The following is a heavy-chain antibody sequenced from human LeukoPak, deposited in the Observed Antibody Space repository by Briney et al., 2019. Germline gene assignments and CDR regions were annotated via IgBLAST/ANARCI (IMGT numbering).Heavy chain of an antibody. CDR1: GGSFSDYY. D-gene: IGHD2-21*01. Sequence: AETLSLTCAVYGGSFSDYYWTWLRQAPGRGLEWIGEINHDGSTNCNPSLKSRVTISVDTSKHQFSLRLNSVTAADTAVYYCARRLFQLSRYAFDIWGQGTMVSVSS. CDR3: ARRLFQLSRYAFDI. V-gene: IGHV4-34*01. CDR2: INHDGST. J-gene: IGHJ3*02.